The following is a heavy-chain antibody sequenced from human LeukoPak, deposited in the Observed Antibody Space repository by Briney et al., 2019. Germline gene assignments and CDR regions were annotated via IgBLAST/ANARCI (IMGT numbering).Heavy chain of an antibody. CDR2: IYHSGST. J-gene: IGHJ4*02. CDR3: AKSRLNDFWSGYPRTFDY. V-gene: IGHV4-38-2*01. D-gene: IGHD3-3*01. CDR1: GYSISSGYY. Sequence: PSETLSLTCAVSGYSISSGYYWGWIRQPPGKGLEWIGSIYHSGSTYYNPFLKSRVTISVDTSKNQFSLKLSSVTAADTAVYYCAKSRLNDFWSGYPRTFDYWGQGTLVTVSS.